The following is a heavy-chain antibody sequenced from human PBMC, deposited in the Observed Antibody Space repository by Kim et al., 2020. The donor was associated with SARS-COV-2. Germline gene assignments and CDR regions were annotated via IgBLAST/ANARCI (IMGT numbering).Heavy chain of an antibody. CDR3: ARDLMGSSGWLVAFDI. Sequence: ASVKVSCKASGYTFTSYAMHWVRQAPGQRLEWMGWINAGNGNTKYSQKFQGRVTITRDTSASTAYMELSSLRSEDTAVYYCARDLMGSSGWLVAFDIWGQGTMVTVSS. CDR2: INAGNGNT. V-gene: IGHV1-3*01. D-gene: IGHD6-19*01. CDR1: GYTFTSYA. J-gene: IGHJ3*02.